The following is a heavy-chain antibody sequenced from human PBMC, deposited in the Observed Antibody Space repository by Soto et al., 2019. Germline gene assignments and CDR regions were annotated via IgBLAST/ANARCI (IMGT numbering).Heavy chain of an antibody. CDR3: AKVPYYDILTGAFVAFEI. CDR1: GFTFSSYG. Sequence: QVQLVESGGGVVQPGRSLRLSCAASGFTFSSYGMHWVRQAPGKGLEWVAVTSYDGSNKYYADSVKGRFTISRDNSKKTLYLQMNSLSSEDTAVYYCAKVPYYDILTGAFVAFEIWGQGTMVTVSS. V-gene: IGHV3-30*18. CDR2: TSYDGSNK. D-gene: IGHD3-9*01. J-gene: IGHJ3*02.